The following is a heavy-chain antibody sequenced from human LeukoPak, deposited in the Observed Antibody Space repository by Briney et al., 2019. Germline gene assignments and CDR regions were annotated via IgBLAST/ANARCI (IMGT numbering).Heavy chain of an antibody. J-gene: IGHJ3*02. CDR3: ARGHHRLTYYNGSGSYYKAHAFDI. CDR1: GGSFSGYY. Sequence: SETLSLTCAVYGGSFSGYYWSWIRQPPGKGLEWIGEINHSGSTNHNPSLKSRVTISVDTSKNQFSLRLSSVTAADTAVYYCARGHHRLTYYNGSGSYYKAHAFDIWGQGTMVTVSS. CDR2: INHSGST. V-gene: IGHV4-34*01. D-gene: IGHD3-10*01.